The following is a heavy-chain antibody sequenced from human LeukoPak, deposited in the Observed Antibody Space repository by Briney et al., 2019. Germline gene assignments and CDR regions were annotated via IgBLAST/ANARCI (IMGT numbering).Heavy chain of an antibody. CDR1: GYSISSGYS. Sequence: PSETLSLTCAVSGYSISSGYSWGSVRQAPGKGLEWIGSIYHAGSTDYNPSLKSRLTISVDMSKNQFSLNLRSVTAADTAVYYCARDEDDYVWGTYRWWGQGMLVTVSS. J-gene: IGHJ4*02. CDR3: ARDEDDYVWGTYRW. V-gene: IGHV4-38-2*01. CDR2: IYHAGST. D-gene: IGHD3-16*02.